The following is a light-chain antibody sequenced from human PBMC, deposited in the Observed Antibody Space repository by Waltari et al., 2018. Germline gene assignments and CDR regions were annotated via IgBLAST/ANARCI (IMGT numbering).Light chain of an antibody. V-gene: IGLV2-14*01. CDR1: SSDVGFYDF. CDR3: SSYTRRSYWV. CDR2: KVH. Sequence: QSALTQPASVSGSPGQSITISCTGTSSDVGFYDFVSWFQQHPGKAPKVMIYKVHNRPPGVSNRFSGSKSANTASLTISGLQAEDEADYYCSSYTRRSYWVFGGGTQLTVL. J-gene: IGLJ3*02.